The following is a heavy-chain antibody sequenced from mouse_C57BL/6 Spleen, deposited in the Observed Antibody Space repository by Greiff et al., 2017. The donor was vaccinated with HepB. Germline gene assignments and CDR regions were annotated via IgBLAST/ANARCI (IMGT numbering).Heavy chain of an antibody. D-gene: IGHD1-1*02. CDR3: AGAFGGYN. CDR2: INPNNGGT. V-gene: IGHV1-26*01. CDR1: GYTFTDYY. J-gene: IGHJ3*01. Sequence: EVQLQQSGPELVKPGASVKISCKASGYTFTDYYMNWVKQSHGKSLERIGDINPNNGGTSYNQKFKGKATLTVDKSSSTAYMDLRSLTSEDTAVEYCAGAFGGYNWSQVALVTVSA.